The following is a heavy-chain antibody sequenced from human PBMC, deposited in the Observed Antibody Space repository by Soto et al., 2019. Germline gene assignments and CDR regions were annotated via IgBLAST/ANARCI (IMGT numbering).Heavy chain of an antibody. CDR2: IYYSGST. J-gene: IGHJ4*02. CDR3: ARVVSDILTGWDPYYFDY. D-gene: IGHD3-9*01. CDR1: GGSISSGGYY. V-gene: IGHV4-31*03. Sequence: SETLSLTCTVSGGSISSGGYYWSWIRQHPGKGLEWIGYIYYSGSTYYNPSLKSRVTISVDTSKNQFSLKLSSVTAADTAVYYCARVVSDILTGWDPYYFDYWGQGTLVTVSS.